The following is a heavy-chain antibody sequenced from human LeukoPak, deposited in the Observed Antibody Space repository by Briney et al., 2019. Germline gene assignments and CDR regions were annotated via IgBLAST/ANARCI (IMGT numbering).Heavy chain of an antibody. CDR1: GASISSFH. J-gene: IGHJ4*02. CDR3: ARKDGDY. CDR2: IYSSGST. Sequence: SETLSLTCTVSGASISSFHWTWIRQPAGKGLEWIGLIYSSGSTIYNPSLKSRVAMSVDVTKNQLSLKLSSVTTADTAMYYCARKDGDYWGQGTLVTVSS. V-gene: IGHV4-4*07.